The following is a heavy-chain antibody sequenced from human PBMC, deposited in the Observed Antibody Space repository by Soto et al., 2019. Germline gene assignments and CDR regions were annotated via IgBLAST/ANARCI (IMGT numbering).Heavy chain of an antibody. V-gene: IGHV3-64*01. J-gene: IGHJ4*02. Sequence: GGSLRLSCAASGFTFSSYAMHWVRQAPGKGLEYVSAISSNGGSTYYANSVKGRFTISRDNSKNTLYLQMGSLRAEDMAVYYCARSYDFWSGYLGINFDYWGQGTLVTVSS. CDR3: ARSYDFWSGYLGINFDY. CDR2: ISSNGGST. D-gene: IGHD3-3*01. CDR1: GFTFSSYA.